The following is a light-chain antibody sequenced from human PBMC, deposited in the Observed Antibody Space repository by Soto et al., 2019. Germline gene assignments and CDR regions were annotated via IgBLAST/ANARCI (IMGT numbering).Light chain of an antibody. Sequence: DIQMPQSPSTLSATAGDRIPITFRASQSISSWLAWYQQKPGKAPKVLIYDASSLESGVPSRFSGSGSATEFILTISSLQPDDFATYHCQHYGGVWTFGQGTKVDIK. CDR3: QHYGGVWT. CDR2: DAS. CDR1: QSISSW. V-gene: IGKV1-5*01. J-gene: IGKJ1*01.